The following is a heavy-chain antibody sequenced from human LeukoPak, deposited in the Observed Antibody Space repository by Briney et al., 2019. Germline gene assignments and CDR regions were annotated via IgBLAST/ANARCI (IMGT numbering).Heavy chain of an antibody. CDR3: AKDGQAFNSNWDYFDS. Sequence: PGGSLRLSCVASGFTFSTFAMSWVRQAPGKGLEWVSSIGNTETYYADSAKGRFTISRDNSKNTIYLHMNNLRAEDTARYYCAKDGQAFNSNWDYFDSRGQGTLVTVSS. D-gene: IGHD7-27*01. CDR2: IGNTET. V-gene: IGHV3-23*01. J-gene: IGHJ4*02. CDR1: GFTFSTFA.